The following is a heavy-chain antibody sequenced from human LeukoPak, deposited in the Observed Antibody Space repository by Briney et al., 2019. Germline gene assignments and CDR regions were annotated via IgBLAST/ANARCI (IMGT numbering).Heavy chain of an antibody. CDR1: GFTFSAYD. CDR3: ARGSGPGVTTIDS. CDR2: FHTDGGI. Sequence: PGGSLRLSCAASGFTFSAYDMHWVRQAPGECLDWVSAFHTDGGIYYLDSVKGRFTISREDAKNSLYLQMHTLRAGDTAVYYCARGSGPGVTTIDSWGQGTLVIVSS. D-gene: IGHD4-17*01. J-gene: IGHJ4*02. V-gene: IGHV3-13*01.